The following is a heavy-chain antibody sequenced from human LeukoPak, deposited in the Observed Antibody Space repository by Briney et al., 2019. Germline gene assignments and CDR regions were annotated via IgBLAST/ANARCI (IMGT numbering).Heavy chain of an antibody. V-gene: IGHV4-59*08. Sequence: PSETLSLTCTVSGGSISSYYWSWIRQPPGKGLEWIGYIYYSGSTNYNPSLKSRVTISVDTSKNQFSLKLSSVTAADTAVYYCARLEYSSSFWGQGTMVTVSS. D-gene: IGHD6-6*01. J-gene: IGHJ3*01. CDR3: ARLEYSSSF. CDR1: GGSISSYY. CDR2: IYYSGST.